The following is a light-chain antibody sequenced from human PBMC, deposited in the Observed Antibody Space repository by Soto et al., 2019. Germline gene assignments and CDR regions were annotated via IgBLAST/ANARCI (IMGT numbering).Light chain of an antibody. CDR3: HQYNRYSWT. Sequence: DIPMTQSPSTLSASVGDRVTITCRASQSIGRWLAWYQQKPGKAPKLLIYDASTLESGVPSRFSGSVSGTEFTLTISSLQPDDFAIYYCHQYNRYSWTFGQGTKVDIK. CDR2: DAS. CDR1: QSIGRW. J-gene: IGKJ1*01. V-gene: IGKV1-5*01.